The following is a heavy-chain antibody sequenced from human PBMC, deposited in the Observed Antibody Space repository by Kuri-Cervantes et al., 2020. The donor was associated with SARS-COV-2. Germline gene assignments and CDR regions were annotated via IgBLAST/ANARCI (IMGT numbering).Heavy chain of an antibody. D-gene: IGHD3-10*01. Sequence: SVKVSCKPSVLTFVNYAMHWVRQAPGQRLEWMGLINAGNGDTKISQKFQGRVTITRDIFADTAYLDLSSLMSEETAVYYCAMYFYGSGNYHDTLDKWGPGTLVTVSS. V-gene: IGHV1-3*01. J-gene: IGHJ4*02. CDR2: INAGNGDT. CDR1: VLTFVNYA. CDR3: AMYFYGSGNYHDTLDK.